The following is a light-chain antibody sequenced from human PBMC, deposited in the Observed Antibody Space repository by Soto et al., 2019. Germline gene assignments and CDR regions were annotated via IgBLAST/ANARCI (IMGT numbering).Light chain of an antibody. CDR1: QSVRSSY. Sequence: EIVLTQSPGTLSLSPGESATLSRRTSQSVRSSYLAWYQQKPGQAPRLLIYSASSRATGIPDRFSGSGSGTGFTLTISRLEHEDFAVYYCQQYGSLPITFGHGTRLDVK. J-gene: IGKJ5*01. CDR3: QQYGSLPIT. CDR2: SAS. V-gene: IGKV3-20*01.